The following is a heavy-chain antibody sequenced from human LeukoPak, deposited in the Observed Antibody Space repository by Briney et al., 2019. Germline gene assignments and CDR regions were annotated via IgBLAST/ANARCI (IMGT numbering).Heavy chain of an antibody. D-gene: IGHD3-16*01. CDR3: ARDLRAAY. J-gene: IGHJ4*02. V-gene: IGHV4-39*07. CDR1: GGSFSSSSYY. Sequence: SETLSLTCTVSGGSFSSSSYYWGWIRQPPGKGLEWIGTIYYSGSTYYNPSLKSRVTISVDTSKNQFSLKLSSVTAADTAVYYCARDLRAAYWGQGTLVTVSS. CDR2: IYYSGST.